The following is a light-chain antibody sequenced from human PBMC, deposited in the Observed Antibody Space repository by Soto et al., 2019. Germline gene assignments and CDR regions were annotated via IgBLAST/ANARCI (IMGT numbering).Light chain of an antibody. CDR1: QDISSW. V-gene: IGKV1-12*01. J-gene: IGKJ5*01. CDR2: TTS. Sequence: DIQMTQSPSFVSASVGDRVTVTCRASQDISSWLAWYQQKPGKAPKLLIYTTSTLGSGVPSRFSGSRSGTDFTLTISGLQPEDFATYYCQQANRFPITFGRGTRLESK. CDR3: QQANRFPIT.